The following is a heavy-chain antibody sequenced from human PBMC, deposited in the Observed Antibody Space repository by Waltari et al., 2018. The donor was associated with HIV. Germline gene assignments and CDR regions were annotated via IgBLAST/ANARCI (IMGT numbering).Heavy chain of an antibody. J-gene: IGHJ5*02. Sequence: QVQLVQSGAEVKKPGASVKVSCKDAGYTFTGYYMHWVRQAPGQAHEWMAWINPNSGGTNDAQKLQGRVTMTMETSLSTAYMELSRLRSDDTAVYYCARDPEPYSSGFNWLDPWCQGTLVTVSS. V-gene: IGHV1-2*02. CDR2: INPNSGGT. CDR1: GYTFTGYY. CDR3: ARDPEPYSSGFNWLDP. D-gene: IGHD3-22*01.